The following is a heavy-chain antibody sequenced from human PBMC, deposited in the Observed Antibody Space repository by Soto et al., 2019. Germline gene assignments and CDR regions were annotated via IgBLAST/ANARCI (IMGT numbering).Heavy chain of an antibody. CDR1: GGTFSSYA. V-gene: IGHV1-69*13. CDR3: ARLGYYYDSSGYL. D-gene: IGHD3-22*01. Sequence: VASVKVSCKASGGTFSSYAISWVRQAPGQGLEWMGGIIPIFGTANYAQKFQGRVTITADESTSTAYMELSSLRSEDTAVYYCARLGYYYDSSGYLWGQGTLVTVSS. CDR2: IIPIFGTA. J-gene: IGHJ4*02.